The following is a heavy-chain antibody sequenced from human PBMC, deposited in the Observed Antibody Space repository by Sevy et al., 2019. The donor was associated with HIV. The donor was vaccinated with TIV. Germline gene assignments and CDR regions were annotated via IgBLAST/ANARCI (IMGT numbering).Heavy chain of an antibody. V-gene: IGHV3-23*01. CDR3: AKEGXAXGXPXXXX. Sequence: GGSLRLSXAAXGFSXXXYXMSWVRQAPGKGXXXVSGVRXXGGSTFYADSVKGRFTISRDNSKNTLYLQMNSLRAEETAIYXCAKEGXAXGXPXXXXWGQXTLVTVSS. J-gene: IGHJ1*01. D-gene: IGHD1-20*01. CDR1: GFSXXXYX. CDR2: VRXXGGST.